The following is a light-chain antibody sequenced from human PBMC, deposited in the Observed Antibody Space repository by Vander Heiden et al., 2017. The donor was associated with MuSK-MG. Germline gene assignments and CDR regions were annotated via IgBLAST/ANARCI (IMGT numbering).Light chain of an antibody. J-gene: IGLJ1*01. Sequence: QSALTQPASVSGSPGQSITISCTGTSSDVGCYHSVSWSPQHPGKAPKLMIYEVSNRPSGVSNRFSGSKSGNTASLTISGLQAEDEADYYCSSYTSSSTLYVFGTGTKVTVL. CDR2: EVS. CDR1: SSDVGCYHS. CDR3: SSYTSSSTLYV. V-gene: IGLV2-14*01.